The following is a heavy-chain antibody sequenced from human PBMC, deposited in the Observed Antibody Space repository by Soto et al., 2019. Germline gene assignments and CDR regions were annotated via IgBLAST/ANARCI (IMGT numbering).Heavy chain of an antibody. Sequence: RGESLKISCKGSGYSFTSYWISWVRQMPGKGLEWMGRIDPSDSYTNYGPSFQGHVTISADKSISTAYLQWSSLKASDTAMYYCARRNCSSTSCSRYYYGMDVWGQGTTVTVSS. J-gene: IGHJ6*02. CDR3: ARRNCSSTSCSRYYYGMDV. CDR1: GYSFTSYW. CDR2: IDPSDSYT. V-gene: IGHV5-10-1*01. D-gene: IGHD2-2*01.